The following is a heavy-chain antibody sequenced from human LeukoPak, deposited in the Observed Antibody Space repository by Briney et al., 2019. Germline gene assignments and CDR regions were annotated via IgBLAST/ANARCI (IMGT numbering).Heavy chain of an antibody. V-gene: IGHV1-69*04. CDR3: ARDSGSYVSDY. CDR1: GGTFSSYA. Sequence: SVKVSCKASGGTFSSYAISWVRQAPGQGLEWMGRIIPILGIANYAQKLQGRVTMTTDTSTSTAYMELRSLRSDDTAVYYCARDSGSYVSDYWGQGTLVTVSS. J-gene: IGHJ4*02. CDR2: IIPILGIA. D-gene: IGHD1-26*01.